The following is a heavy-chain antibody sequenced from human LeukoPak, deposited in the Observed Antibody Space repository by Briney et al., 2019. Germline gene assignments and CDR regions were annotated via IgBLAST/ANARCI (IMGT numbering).Heavy chain of an antibody. Sequence: GRSLRLSCAASGFTFSSYAIHWVRQAPGKGLEWVAVISYDGSNKYYADSVKGRFTISRDNSKNTLYLQMNSQRAEDTAVYYCAKGRRSTTPYYYDSSHYYFDYWGQGTLVTVSS. D-gene: IGHD3-22*01. CDR2: ISYDGSNK. V-gene: IGHV3-30*04. J-gene: IGHJ4*02. CDR1: GFTFSSYA. CDR3: AKGRRSTTPYYYDSSHYYFDY.